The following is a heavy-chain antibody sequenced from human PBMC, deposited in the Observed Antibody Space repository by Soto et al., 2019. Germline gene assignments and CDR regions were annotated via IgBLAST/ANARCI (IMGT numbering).Heavy chain of an antibody. D-gene: IGHD1-1*01. J-gene: IGHJ4*02. CDR2: INKDGSGR. V-gene: IGHV3-74*01. Sequence: EVQLVESGGGLVQPGGSLRLSCAASGFTFSNYWMHWVRQAPGKGLVWVSRINKDGSGRDYADSVKGRFTISRDNVKNTLYLQMNSLRAEDTAVYYCARDISGNQADYWGQGTLVTVSS. CDR1: GFTFSNYW. CDR3: ARDISGNQADY.